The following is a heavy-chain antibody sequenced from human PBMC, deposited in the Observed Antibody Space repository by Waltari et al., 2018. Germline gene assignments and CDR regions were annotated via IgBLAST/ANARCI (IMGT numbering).Heavy chain of an antibody. J-gene: IGHJ2*01. D-gene: IGHD6-6*01. V-gene: IGHV3-13*01. Sequence: EVQLVESGGGLVQPGGSLRLSCAASGFTFSSYDMHWVRQATGKGLEWFSAIGTAGDTYFPGSVKGRFTISRENAKNSLYLQRNSLRAWDTAVYYCARVSKQLVTSDWYFDLWGRGTLVTVSS. CDR3: ARVSKQLVTSDWYFDL. CDR1: GFTFSSYD. CDR2: IGTAGDT.